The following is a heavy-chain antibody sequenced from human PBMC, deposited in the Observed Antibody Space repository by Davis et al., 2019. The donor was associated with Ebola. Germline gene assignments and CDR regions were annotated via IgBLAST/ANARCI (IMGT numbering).Heavy chain of an antibody. D-gene: IGHD3-3*01. J-gene: IGHJ6*02. CDR3: ARGYYDFWSGYYSYYGMDV. V-gene: IGHV4-59*01. CDR1: GGSISSYY. CDR2: IYYSGST. Sequence: SETLSLTCTVSGGSISSYYWSWIRQPPGKGLEWIGYIYYSGSTNYNPSLKSRVTISVDTSKNQFSLKLSSVTAAATAVYYCARGYYDFWSGYYSYYGMDVWGQGTTVTVSS.